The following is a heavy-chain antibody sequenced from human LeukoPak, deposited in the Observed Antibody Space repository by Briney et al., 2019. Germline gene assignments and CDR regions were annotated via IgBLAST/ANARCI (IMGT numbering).Heavy chain of an antibody. J-gene: IGHJ5*02. Sequence: SETLSLTCTVSGGSISSSSYYWGWIRQPPGKGLEWIGRIYTSGSTNYNPSLKSRVTMSVDTSKNQFSLKLSSVTAADTAVYYCAREQWDYYDSRDSGWFDPWGQGTLVTVSS. D-gene: IGHD3-22*01. V-gene: IGHV4-39*07. CDR1: GGSISSSSYY. CDR3: AREQWDYYDSRDSGWFDP. CDR2: IYTSGST.